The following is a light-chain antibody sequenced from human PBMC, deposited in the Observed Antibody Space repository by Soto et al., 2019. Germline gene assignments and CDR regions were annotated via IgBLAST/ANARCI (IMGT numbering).Light chain of an antibody. CDR3: AAWDGSLSGFVV. J-gene: IGLJ2*01. Sequence: QSVLTQPPSASGTPGQRVTISCSGSSSNIGSNTVNWYQQLPGTAPKLLIYSNDQRPSGVPDRFSGSKSGTSASLAISGLQSEDEADYYCAAWDGSLSGFVVFGGGTKLTVL. V-gene: IGLV1-44*01. CDR2: SND. CDR1: SSNIGSNT.